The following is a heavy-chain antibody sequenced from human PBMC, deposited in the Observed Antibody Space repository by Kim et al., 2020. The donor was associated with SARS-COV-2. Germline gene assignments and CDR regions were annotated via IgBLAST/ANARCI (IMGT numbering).Heavy chain of an antibody. D-gene: IGHD5-12*01. CDR2: ISSSGSTI. Sequence: GGSLRLSCAASGFTFCSYAINWVRQAPGKGLEWVSYISSSGSTIYYADSVKGRFTISRDNAKNSLYLQMNSLRAEDTAVYYCVRGKWIGPYDYGMDVWGQGATVTVSS. CDR3: VRGKWIGPYDYGMDV. CDR1: GFTFCSYA. J-gene: IGHJ6*02. V-gene: IGHV3-48*03.